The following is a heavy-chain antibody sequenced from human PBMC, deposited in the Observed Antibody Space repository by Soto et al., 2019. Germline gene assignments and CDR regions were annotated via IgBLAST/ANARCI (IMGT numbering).Heavy chain of an antibody. CDR3: AKAPRRASSGWNWFDP. J-gene: IGHJ5*02. Sequence: EVQLVESGGGLVHPGRSLRLSCAASGFTFDDYAMHWVRQAPGKGLEWVSGISWNSGSIGYADSVKGRFTISRDNAKNSLDLHMNSLRAEDTALYYCAKAPRRASSGWNWFDPWGQGTLGTVSS. CDR2: ISWNSGSI. V-gene: IGHV3-9*01. D-gene: IGHD6-19*01. CDR1: GFTFDDYA.